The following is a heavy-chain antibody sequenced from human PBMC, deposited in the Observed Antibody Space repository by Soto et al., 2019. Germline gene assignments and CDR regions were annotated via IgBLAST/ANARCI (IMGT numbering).Heavy chain of an antibody. Sequence: PGVSLRLSCAASGFTFSSYAMSWVRQSPGKGLEWVSAISGSGGSTYYADSVKGRFTISRDNSKNTLYLQMNSLRAEDTAVYYCAKDDLDFHSRGYKEYFQHLGQGTLVNVS. V-gene: IGHV3-23*01. CDR3: AKDDLDFHSRGYKEYFQH. J-gene: IGHJ1*01. CDR2: ISGSGGST. D-gene: IGHD5-18*01. CDR1: GFTFSSYA.